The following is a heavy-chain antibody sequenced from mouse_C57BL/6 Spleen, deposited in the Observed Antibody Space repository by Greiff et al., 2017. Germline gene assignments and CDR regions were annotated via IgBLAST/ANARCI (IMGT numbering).Heavy chain of an antibody. V-gene: IGHV2-6-1*01. CDR2: IWSDGST. D-gene: IGHD3-2*02. J-gene: IGHJ4*01. CDR1: GFSLTSYG. Sequence: VQLKESGPGLVAPSQSLSITCTVSGFSLTSYGVHWVRQPPGKGLEWLVVIWSDGSTTYNSALKSRLSISKDNSKSQVFLKMNSLQTDDTAMYYCARQKDSSGYYAMDYWGQGTSVTVSS. CDR3: ARQKDSSGYYAMDY.